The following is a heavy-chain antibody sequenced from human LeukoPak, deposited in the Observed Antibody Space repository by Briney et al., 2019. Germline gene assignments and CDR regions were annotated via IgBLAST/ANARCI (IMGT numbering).Heavy chain of an antibody. CDR2: IYPDDSDT. V-gene: IGHV5-51*01. D-gene: IGHD2-2*01. CDR1: GYSFATYW. CDR3: ATPYLREYCSSTTCYFNY. Sequence: GESLKISCKGSGYSFATYWIGWVRQMPGKGLEWMGIIYPDDSDTRYSPSFQGQVTISADKSISTAYLQWSSLKASDTAMYYRATPYLREYCSSTTCYFNYWGQGTLVTVSS. J-gene: IGHJ4*02.